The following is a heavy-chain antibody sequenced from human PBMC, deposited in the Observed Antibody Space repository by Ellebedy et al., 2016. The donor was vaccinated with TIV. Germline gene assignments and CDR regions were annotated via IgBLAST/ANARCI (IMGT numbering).Heavy chain of an antibody. Sequence: SETLSLXXTVSGGSISSGDYYWSWFRQPPGKGLEWIGYIYYSGSTYYNPSLKSRVTISVDTSKNQFSLKLSSVTAADTAVYYCARDRGITMVRGMRGAFDIWGQGTMVTVSS. CDR2: IYYSGST. D-gene: IGHD3-10*01. CDR1: GGSISSGDYY. CDR3: ARDRGITMVRGMRGAFDI. V-gene: IGHV4-30-4*01. J-gene: IGHJ3*02.